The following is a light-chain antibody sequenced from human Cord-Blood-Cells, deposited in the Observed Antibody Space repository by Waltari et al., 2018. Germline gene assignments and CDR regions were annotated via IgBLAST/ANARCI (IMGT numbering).Light chain of an antibody. V-gene: IGLV2-14*01. CDR3: SSYTSSSTLV. J-gene: IGLJ1*01. CDR1: SSDVGGYNY. CDR2: EVS. Sequence: QSALTQPASVSGSPGQSITISCTGTSSDVGGYNYVSWYQQHPGKAPKLMIYEVSNRPSGVLNRFSGSKSSNTASLTISGLQAEDEADYYCSSYTSSSTLVFGTGTKVTVL.